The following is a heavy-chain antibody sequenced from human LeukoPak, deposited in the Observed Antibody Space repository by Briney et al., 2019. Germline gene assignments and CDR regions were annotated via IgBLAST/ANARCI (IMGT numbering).Heavy chain of an antibody. J-gene: IGHJ5*02. CDR2: IYSGGST. V-gene: IGHV3-66*01. D-gene: IGHD3-10*01. CDR3: ATGDPGFA. CDR1: GFAVNSNY. Sequence: PGGCLRLSCTASGFAVNSNYMRWVRQAPGKGLEWVSIIYSGGSTYYADSVKGRFTISRDKSKNTVYLEMNSLRVEDTAVYYCATGDPGFAWGQGTLVTVSS.